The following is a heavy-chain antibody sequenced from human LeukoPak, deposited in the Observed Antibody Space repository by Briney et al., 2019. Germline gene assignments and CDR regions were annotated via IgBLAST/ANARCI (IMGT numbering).Heavy chain of an antibody. J-gene: IGHJ4*02. CDR3: ATSDYGSGSHDY. CDR1: GYSISSGYY. CDR2: IYHSGST. D-gene: IGHD3-10*01. Sequence: SETLPLTCAVSGYSISSGYYWGWSRRPPGKGLEWIGSIYHSGSTYYNPSLKSRVTISVDTSKNQFSLKLSSVTAADTAVYYCATSDYGSGSHDYWGQGTLVTASS. V-gene: IGHV4-38-2*01.